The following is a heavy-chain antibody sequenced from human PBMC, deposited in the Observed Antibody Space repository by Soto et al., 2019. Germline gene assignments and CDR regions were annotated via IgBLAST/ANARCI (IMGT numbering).Heavy chain of an antibody. J-gene: IGHJ4*02. D-gene: IGHD2-21*01. V-gene: IGHV5-51*01. CDR3: ARTDGYEIEY. CDR1: GYSFVSYW. Sequence: EVQLVQSGAEVKKAGESLKISCQGSGYSFVSYWIAWVRQRPGKGLEWMGSIYPGDSDTTNSPSFQGQVTMSVEKSITTVYLQWSSLKASDTAMYYCARTDGYEIEYWGQGTLVTVSS. CDR2: IYPGDSDT.